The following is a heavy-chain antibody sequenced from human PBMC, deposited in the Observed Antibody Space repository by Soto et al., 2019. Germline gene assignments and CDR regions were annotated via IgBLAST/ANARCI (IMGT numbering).Heavy chain of an antibody. V-gene: IGHV3-23*01. Sequence: GGSLRLSCAASGFTLSSYAMSWVRQAPGKGLEWVSVISGSGGSTDYADSVKGRFTISRDNSKNTLYLQMNSLRAEDTAVYYCAKHNGLSYYYYMDVWGKGTTVTVSS. CDR3: AKHNGLSYYYYMDV. J-gene: IGHJ6*03. D-gene: IGHD1-20*01. CDR2: ISGSGGST. CDR1: GFTLSSYA.